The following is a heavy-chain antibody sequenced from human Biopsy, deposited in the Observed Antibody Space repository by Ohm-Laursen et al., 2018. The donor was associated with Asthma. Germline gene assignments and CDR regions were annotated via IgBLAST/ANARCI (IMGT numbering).Heavy chain of an antibody. D-gene: IGHD1-7*01. J-gene: IGHJ5*02. Sequence: GTLSLTCIVSGGSINNFYWSWIRQPPGKGLESIGHVYYSGSTYYNPSLKSRVSISLDTSKNQFSLSLTSVTAADTAVYYCARTTYGHDGFDPWGQGTLVTVSS. CDR2: VYYSGST. CDR3: ARTTYGHDGFDP. CDR1: GGSINNFY. V-gene: IGHV4-59*06.